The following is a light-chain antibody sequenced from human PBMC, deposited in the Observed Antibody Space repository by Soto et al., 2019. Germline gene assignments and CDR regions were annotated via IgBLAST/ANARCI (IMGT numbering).Light chain of an antibody. CDR2: EGN. CDR3: CSYAGTNTFV. Sequence: QSALTQPASVSGSPGQSITISCTGTSSDVGSYNLVSWYQQDPGKAPKLMIYEGNKRPSGVSNRFSGSKSANTASLTISGLQTEDEADYYCCSYAGTNTFVFGTGTKLTVL. J-gene: IGLJ1*01. V-gene: IGLV2-23*01. CDR1: SSDVGSYNL.